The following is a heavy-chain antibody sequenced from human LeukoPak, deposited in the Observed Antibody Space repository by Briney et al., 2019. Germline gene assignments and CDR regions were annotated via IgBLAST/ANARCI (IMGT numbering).Heavy chain of an antibody. CDR1: GYTFTSYA. V-gene: IGHV7-4-1*02. CDR3: ARDRVLLWFGESCYFDY. J-gene: IGHJ4*02. CDR2: INTNTGNP. D-gene: IGHD3-10*01. Sequence: ASVKVSCKASGYTFTSYAMNWVRQAPGQGLEWMGWINTNTGNPTYAQGFTGRLVFSLDTSVSTAYLQISSLKAEDTAVYYCARDRVLLWFGESCYFDYWGQGTLVTVSS.